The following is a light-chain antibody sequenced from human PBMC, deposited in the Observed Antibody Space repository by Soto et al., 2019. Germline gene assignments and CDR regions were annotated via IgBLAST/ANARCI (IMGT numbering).Light chain of an antibody. J-gene: IGKJ5*01. CDR2: GAS. CDR1: QSITNNY. V-gene: IGKV3-20*01. CDR3: QQYRTSPLT. Sequence: ETVLTQSPGTLSLSPGERATLSCRASQSITNNYLAWYQQKPGQAPRLLIYGASSRVTGIPDSFSGSGSGTDFTLTINRLEPEDFAVYYCQQYRTSPLTFGQGTRLEIK.